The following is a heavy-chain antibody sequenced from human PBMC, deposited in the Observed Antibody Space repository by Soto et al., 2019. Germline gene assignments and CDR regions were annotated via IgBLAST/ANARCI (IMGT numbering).Heavy chain of an antibody. CDR2: ISYDGSNK. J-gene: IGHJ6*02. CDR1: GFTFSSYA. D-gene: IGHD3-10*01. V-gene: IGHV3-30-3*01. CDR3: ASDLGRFSGEYYYYGMDV. Sequence: QVQLVESGGGVVQPGRSLRLSCAASGFTFSSYAMHWVRQAPGKGLEWVADISYDGSNKYYADSVKGRFTISRDNSKNTLYLQRKSQRAEDTAVYYCASDLGRFSGEYYYYGMDVWGQGTTVTVS.